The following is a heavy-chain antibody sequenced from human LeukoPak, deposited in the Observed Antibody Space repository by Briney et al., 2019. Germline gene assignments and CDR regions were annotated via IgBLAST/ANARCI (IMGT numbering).Heavy chain of an antibody. D-gene: IGHD1-1*01. V-gene: IGHV4-34*01. Sequence: SETLSLTCAVNVGPFSGYYWSWVRQPPGKGLEWIGEINHSGSTNYNPSLKSRVTISVDTSKKQFSLKMTSLTAADTAVYYCARPNSGGDWYLDLWGRGTLVTVSS. J-gene: IGHJ2*01. CDR3: ARPNSGGDWYLDL. CDR1: VGPFSGYY. CDR2: INHSGST.